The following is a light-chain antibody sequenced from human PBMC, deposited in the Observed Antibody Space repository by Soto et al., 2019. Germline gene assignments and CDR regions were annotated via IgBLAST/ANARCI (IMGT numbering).Light chain of an antibody. V-gene: IGLV2-14*01. CDR1: SSDVGGYNY. CDR2: DVN. CDR3: CSYTSSTTLV. J-gene: IGLJ1*01. Sequence: QSALTQPASVSGSPGQSITISCSGTSSDVGGYNYVSWYQQHPGKAPQLMIYDVNNRPSGVSNRFSGSKSGNTASPTISGLQAEDEADYYCCSYTSSTTLVFGTGTKLTVL.